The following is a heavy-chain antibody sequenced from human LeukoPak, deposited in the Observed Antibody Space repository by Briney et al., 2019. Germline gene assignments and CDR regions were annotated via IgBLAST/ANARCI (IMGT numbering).Heavy chain of an antibody. Sequence: SESLSLTCSVYGDSISSGSFYWGWIRQPPGKGLEWIGSINSGGSTYYNPSLKSRVTMSIDTSKNQCSLKLSSVTAADTAVYYCARHRVSYTTQYYYYYYMDVWGRGTTVTVSS. J-gene: IGHJ6*03. D-gene: IGHD4-17*01. CDR2: INSGGST. V-gene: IGHV4-39*01. CDR3: ARHRVSYTTQYYYYYYMDV. CDR1: GDSISSGSFY.